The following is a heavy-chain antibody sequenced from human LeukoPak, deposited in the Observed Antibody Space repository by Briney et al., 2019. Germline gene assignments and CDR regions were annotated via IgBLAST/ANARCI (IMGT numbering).Heavy chain of an antibody. J-gene: IGHJ5*02. V-gene: IGHV4-59*01. CDR2: IYYSGTT. Sequence: SETLSLTCTVSGGSISSYYWSWIRQPPGKGLEWIGYIYYSGTTNYNPSLKSRVTISVDTSKNQFSLKLSSVTAADTAVYYCARYCSSTSCYSSGWFDPWGQGTLVTVSS. D-gene: IGHD2-2*02. CDR3: ARYCSSTSCYSSGWFDP. CDR1: GGSISSYY.